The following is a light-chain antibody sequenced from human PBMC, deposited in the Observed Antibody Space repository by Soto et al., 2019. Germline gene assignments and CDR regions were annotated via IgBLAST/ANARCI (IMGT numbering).Light chain of an antibody. Sequence: DIQMTQSPSTLSASVGDRVTITCRASQSISTWLAWYQQKPGKAPKLLIYDASNVESGVPSRFSGRGSGAEFTLTISSLQPDDFASYYCHQYNSYSWTFGQGTKVDIK. V-gene: IGKV1-5*01. CDR3: HQYNSYSWT. CDR2: DAS. CDR1: QSISTW. J-gene: IGKJ1*01.